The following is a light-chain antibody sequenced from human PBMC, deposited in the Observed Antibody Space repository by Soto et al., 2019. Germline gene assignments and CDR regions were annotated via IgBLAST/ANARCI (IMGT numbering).Light chain of an antibody. V-gene: IGKV3-20*01. Sequence: ELVFTQSPGTLTLSPGDRSTLSGRASQSVCRSYLACYQQKPGQAHRLLIYGASSRDTGIPYRFSGSGSGTDFTLTISRLEPEDFAVYYCQQHSSSPLTFGGGTKVEIK. J-gene: IGKJ4*01. CDR1: QSVCRSY. CDR3: QQHSSSPLT. CDR2: GAS.